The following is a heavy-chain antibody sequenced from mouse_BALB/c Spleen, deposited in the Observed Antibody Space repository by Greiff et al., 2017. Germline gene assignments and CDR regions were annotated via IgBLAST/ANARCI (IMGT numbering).Heavy chain of an antibody. V-gene: IGHV2-9*02. Sequence: VKLQESGPGLVAPSQSLSITCTVSGFSLTSYGVHWVRQPPGKGLEWLGVIWAGGSTNYNSALMSRLSISKDNSKSQVFLKMNSLQTDDTAMYYCARKGDYYGYWYFDFWGAGTTVTVSS. CDR3: ARKGDYYGYWYFDF. J-gene: IGHJ1*01. CDR1: GFSLTSYG. CDR2: IWAGGST. D-gene: IGHD1-1*01.